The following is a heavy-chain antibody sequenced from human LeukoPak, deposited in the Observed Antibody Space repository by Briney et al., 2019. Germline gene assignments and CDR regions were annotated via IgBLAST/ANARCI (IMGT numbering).Heavy chain of an antibody. Sequence: ASVKVSCKASGYTFTSYGISWVRQAPGQGLEWMGWISAYNGNTNYAQKLQGRVTMTTDTSTSTAYMELRSLRSDDTAVYYCARDHCSGGSCYDAFDIRGQGTMVTVSS. D-gene: IGHD2-15*01. J-gene: IGHJ3*02. CDR1: GYTFTSYG. V-gene: IGHV1-18*04. CDR2: ISAYNGNT. CDR3: ARDHCSGGSCYDAFDI.